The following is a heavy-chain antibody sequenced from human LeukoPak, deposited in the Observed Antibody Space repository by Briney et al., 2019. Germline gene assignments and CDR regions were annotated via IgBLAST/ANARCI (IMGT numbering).Heavy chain of an antibody. V-gene: IGHV5-10-1*01. CDR1: GYSFTTYW. Sequence: GESLRISCKGSGYSFTTYWISWVRQMPGKGLEWMGRIDPSDSYTNYSPSFQGHVTISADKSFSTAYLQWTSLKASDTAMYYCARHAKAYGSSCDYWCQGTLVTVSS. CDR2: IDPSDSYT. CDR3: ARHAKAYGSSCDY. D-gene: IGHD6-13*01. J-gene: IGHJ4*02.